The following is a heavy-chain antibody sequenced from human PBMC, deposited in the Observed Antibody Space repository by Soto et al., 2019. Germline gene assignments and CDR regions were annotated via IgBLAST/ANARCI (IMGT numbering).Heavy chain of an antibody. CDR2: MNPINGAT. J-gene: IGHJ6*02. D-gene: IGHD6-13*01. Sequence: ASVKVSCKASGNDFTAYDINWVRQASGQGLEWMGWMNPINGATGSARRFQGRVSMTRNTATGTAYLELTSLRSDDSAVYYCGRGPSPREPAGGTPQYYDRVVXGQ. CDR1: GNDFTAYD. CDR3: GRGPSPREPAGGTPQYYDRVV. V-gene: IGHV1-8*02.